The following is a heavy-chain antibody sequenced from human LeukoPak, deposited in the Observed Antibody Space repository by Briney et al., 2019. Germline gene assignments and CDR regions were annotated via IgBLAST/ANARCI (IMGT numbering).Heavy chain of an antibody. CDR1: GYTFNGYY. J-gene: IGHJ4*02. D-gene: IGHD6-13*01. V-gene: IGHV1-2*02. Sequence: ASVKVSCKASGYTFNGYYMHWVRQAPGQGLEWMGWINPNSGGTNYAQKFQGRVTMTRDTSISTAYMELSRLRSDDTAVYYCARGLKRGQQLTPGYWGQGTLVIVSS. CDR3: ARGLKRGQQLTPGY. CDR2: INPNSGGT.